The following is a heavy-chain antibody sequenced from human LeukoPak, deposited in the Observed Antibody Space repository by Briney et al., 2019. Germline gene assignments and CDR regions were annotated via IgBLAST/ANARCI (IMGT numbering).Heavy chain of an antibody. Sequence: SETLSLTCAVYGGSFSGYYWSWIRQPPGKGLEWIGEINHSGSTNYNPSLKSRVTISVDTSKNQFSLKLSSVTAADTAVYYCARGGPDVDYWGQGTLVTVSS. CDR3: ARGGPDVDY. J-gene: IGHJ4*02. V-gene: IGHV4-34*01. CDR1: GGSFSGYY. CDR2: INHSGST.